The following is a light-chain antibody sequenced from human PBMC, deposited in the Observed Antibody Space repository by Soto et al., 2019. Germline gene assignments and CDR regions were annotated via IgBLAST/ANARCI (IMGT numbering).Light chain of an antibody. Sequence: QSALAQPASVSGSPGQSITISCTGTSDDVGAYNSVSWYQQLPHKAPQVILYKGTQRPSGVSSRFPGSTSGNAASLTISGLQADDEADYFCCSLTRSDTWVIGGGTKLTVL. CDR3: CSLTRSDTWV. CDR1: SDDVGAYNS. J-gene: IGLJ3*02. CDR2: KGT. V-gene: IGLV2-14*02.